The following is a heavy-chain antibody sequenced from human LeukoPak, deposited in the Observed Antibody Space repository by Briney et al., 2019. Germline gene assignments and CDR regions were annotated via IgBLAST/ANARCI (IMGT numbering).Heavy chain of an antibody. J-gene: IGHJ3*02. CDR1: GGSISSYY. CDR3: ARGVRGYSSSSAFDI. CDR2: IYYSGST. V-gene: IGHV4-59*01. Sequence: SETLSLTCAVSGGSISSYYWSWIRQPPGKGLEWVGYIYYSGSTNYNPSLKSRVTISVDTSKNQFSLKLSSVTAADTAVSYCARGVRGYSSSSAFDIWGQGTMVTVSS. D-gene: IGHD6-13*01.